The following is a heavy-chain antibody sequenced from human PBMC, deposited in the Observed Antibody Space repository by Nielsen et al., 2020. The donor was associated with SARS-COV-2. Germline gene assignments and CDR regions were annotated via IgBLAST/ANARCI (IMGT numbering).Heavy chain of an antibody. CDR2: IYYSGST. Sequence: SETLSLTCTVSGGSISSSSYYWGWIRQPPGKGLEWIGYIYYSGSTNYNPSLKSRVTISVDTSKNQFSLKLSSVTAADTAVYYCARIITMVRGVIKSVAFDIWGQGTMVTVSP. J-gene: IGHJ3*02. CDR1: GGSISSSSYY. V-gene: IGHV4-61*05. D-gene: IGHD3-10*01. CDR3: ARIITMVRGVIKSVAFDI.